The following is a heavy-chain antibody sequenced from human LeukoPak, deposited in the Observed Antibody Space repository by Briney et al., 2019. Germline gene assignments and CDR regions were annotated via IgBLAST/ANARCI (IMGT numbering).Heavy chain of an antibody. CDR1: GDSVSSNSAA. CDR3: ARDRGSSSWYPYYYYYYYMDV. V-gene: IGHV6-1*01. J-gene: IGHJ6*03. D-gene: IGHD6-13*01. CDR2: TYYRSKWYN. Sequence: SQTLSLTCAISGDSVSSNSAAWNWIRQSPSRGLEWLGRTYYRSKWYNDYAVSVKSRITINPDTSKNQFSLQLNSVTPEDTAVYYCARDRGSSSWYPYYYYYYYMDVWGKGTTVTVSS.